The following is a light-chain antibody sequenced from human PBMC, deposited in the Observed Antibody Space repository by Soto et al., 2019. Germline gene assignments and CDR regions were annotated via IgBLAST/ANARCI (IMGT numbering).Light chain of an antibody. J-gene: IGLJ2*01. Sequence: QSVLTQPASVSASPGQSITISCTGTSSDIGAYHSVSWYQQHPGKAPQLMIYDVSYRPSGISSRFSGSKSGNTASLTISGLQADDDADYFCASYTTARVRVFGGGTKLTVL. V-gene: IGLV2-14*01. CDR1: SSDIGAYHS. CDR2: DVS. CDR3: ASYTTARVRV.